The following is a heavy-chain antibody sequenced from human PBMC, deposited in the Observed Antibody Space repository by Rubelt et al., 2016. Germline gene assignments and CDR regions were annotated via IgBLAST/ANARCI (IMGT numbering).Heavy chain of an antibody. CDR1: GGTFSSYA. CDR3: ARELPTRYCFDY. CDR2: IIPIFGTA. Sequence: QVQLVQSGAEVKKPGSSVKVSCKASGGTFSSYAISWVRQAPGQGLEWMGGIIPIFGTANCARKFQGRVTITADESTSAAYMERSSLRSEDTAVYYCARELPTRYCFDYWGQGTLVTVSS. V-gene: IGHV1-69*13. J-gene: IGHJ4*02. D-gene: IGHD2-15*01.